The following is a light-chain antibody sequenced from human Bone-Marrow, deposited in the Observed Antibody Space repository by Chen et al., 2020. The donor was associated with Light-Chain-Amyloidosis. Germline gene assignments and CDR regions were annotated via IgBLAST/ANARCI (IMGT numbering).Light chain of an antibody. CDR3: QQYYDTPFT. V-gene: IGKV4-1*01. Sequence: DIVMTQAPDSLAVSLGERATINCRSSQRLLYTSSNKNYLAWYQQKPGQPPKLLIYWASTRESGVPDRFSGSGSGTDFTLSISSLQAEDVAVYYCQQYYDTPFTFGPGTKVDI. J-gene: IGKJ3*01. CDR1: QRLLYTSSNKNY. CDR2: WAS.